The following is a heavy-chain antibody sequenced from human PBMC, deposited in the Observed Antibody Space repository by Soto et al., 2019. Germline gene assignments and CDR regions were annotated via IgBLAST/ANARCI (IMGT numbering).Heavy chain of an antibody. CDR2: INHSGST. J-gene: IGHJ6*02. Sequence: SSETLSLTCAVYGGSFSGYYWSWIRQPPGKGLEWIGEINHSGSTNYNPSLKSRVTISVDTSKNQFSLKLSSGTAADTAVYYCARGPPRRLRCLEWGKTYYYYYGMDVWGQGTTVTVSS. D-gene: IGHD3-3*01. CDR1: GGSFSGYY. V-gene: IGHV4-34*01. CDR3: ARGPPRRLRCLEWGKTYYYYYGMDV.